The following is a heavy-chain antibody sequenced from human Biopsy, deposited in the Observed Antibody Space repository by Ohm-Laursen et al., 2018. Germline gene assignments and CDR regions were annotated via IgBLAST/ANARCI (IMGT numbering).Heavy chain of an antibody. CDR3: ARDTRWSPYSMDV. V-gene: IGHV3-11*01. Sequence: SLRLSCAASGFSFRDYHMRRNRKAPGRGLQWVSYISGGGTIYYGDSMKGRVTISRDNAKNSLYLQMHSLRAEDTAVYYCARDTRWSPYSMDVWGQGTTVTVSS. J-gene: IGHJ6*02. CDR2: ISGGGTI. D-gene: IGHD4-23*01. CDR1: GFSFRDYH.